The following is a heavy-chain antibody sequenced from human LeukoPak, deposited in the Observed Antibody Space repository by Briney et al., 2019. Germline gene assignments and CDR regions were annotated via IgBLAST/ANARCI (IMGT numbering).Heavy chain of an antibody. CDR1: GFTFSHYT. Sequence: GGSLRLSCAASGFTFSHYTMNWVRQAPGKGLEWVSIIYAGGSTYYADSVKGRFTISRDSSNNTLFLQMSNLRADDSGLYYCATDIRSSPLGFWGHGTLVTVSS. CDR2: IYAGGST. CDR3: ATDIRSSPLGF. D-gene: IGHD3-9*01. J-gene: IGHJ4*01. V-gene: IGHV3-66*01.